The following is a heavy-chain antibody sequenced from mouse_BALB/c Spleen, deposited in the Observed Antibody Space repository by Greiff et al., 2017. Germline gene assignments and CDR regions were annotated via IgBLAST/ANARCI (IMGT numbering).Heavy chain of an antibody. V-gene: IGHV5-4*02. CDR3: TRDHSGHDY. D-gene: IGHD3-1*01. J-gene: IGHJ2*01. Sequence: EVMVVGSGGGLVKPGGSLKLSCAASGFPFSDYYMYWVRQTPEKRLEWVATISDGGSYTYYPDSVKGRFTISRDNAKNNLYLQMSSLKSEDTAMYYCTRDHSGHDYWGQGTTLTVSS. CDR2: ISDGGSYT. CDR1: GFPFSDYY.